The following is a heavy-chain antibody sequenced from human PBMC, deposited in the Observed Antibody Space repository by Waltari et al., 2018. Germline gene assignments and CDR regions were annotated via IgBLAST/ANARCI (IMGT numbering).Heavy chain of an antibody. CDR2: INRDGSTT. CDR3: ASENQLVRAFDI. CDR1: GFTFSSYW. V-gene: IGHV3-74*01. D-gene: IGHD6-13*01. J-gene: IGHJ3*02. Sequence: EVQLVESGGGLVQPGGSLRLSCAASGFTFSSYWMHWVRHVPGKGLVWVSRINRDGSTTNYADSWKGRFTISRDNAKNMLYLQMNILRSEDTAVYYCASENQLVRAFDIWGQGTMVTVSS.